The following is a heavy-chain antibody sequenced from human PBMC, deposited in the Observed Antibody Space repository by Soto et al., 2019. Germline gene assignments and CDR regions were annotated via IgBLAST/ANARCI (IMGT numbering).Heavy chain of an antibody. CDR2: ISAYNGNT. Sequence: ASVKVSCKASGYTFTSYGISWVRQAPGQGHEWMGWISAYNGNTNYAQKLQGRVTMTTDTSTSTAYMELRSLRSDDTAVYYCARDLYCISSSCPWSYYYFMDFWGKGSTVIVSS. CDR1: GYTFTSYG. V-gene: IGHV1-18*01. D-gene: IGHD2-2*01. CDR3: ARDLYCISSSCPWSYYYFMDF. J-gene: IGHJ6*03.